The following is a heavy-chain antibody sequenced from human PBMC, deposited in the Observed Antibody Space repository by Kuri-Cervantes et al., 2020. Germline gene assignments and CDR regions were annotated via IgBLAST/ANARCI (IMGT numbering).Heavy chain of an antibody. J-gene: IGHJ5*02. CDR3: TTDLYYDILTGWEVWFDP. D-gene: IGHD3-9*01. Sequence: GESLKISCAASGFPFRNAWMSWVRQAPGQGLEWVGRIKSKTDGETTDYAAHVKSRLTISRDDSKNTLYLQMHRLKTEDTAVYYCTTDLYYDILTGWEVWFDPWGQGTLVTVSS. CDR1: GFPFRNAW. V-gene: IGHV3-15*01. CDR2: IKSKTDGETT.